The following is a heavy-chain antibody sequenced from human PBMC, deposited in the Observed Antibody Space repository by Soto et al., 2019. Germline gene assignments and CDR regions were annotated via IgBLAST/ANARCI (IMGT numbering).Heavy chain of an antibody. CDR3: ARGVGSGSYYNQYNWFDP. D-gene: IGHD3-10*01. J-gene: IGHJ5*02. Sequence: QVQLVQSGGEVKKPGASVKVSCKASGYTFTNYGISWVRQAPGQGLEWMGWINVYNGNTKYAQKVQGGVTMTTDTYSSTAYMALRSLRSDDTAVYYCARGVGSGSYYNQYNWFDPWGQGTLGTVSS. CDR1: GYTFTNYG. V-gene: IGHV1-18*01. CDR2: INVYNGNT.